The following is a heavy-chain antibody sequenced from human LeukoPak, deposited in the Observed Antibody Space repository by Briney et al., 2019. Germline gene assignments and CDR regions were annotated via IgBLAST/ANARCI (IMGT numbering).Heavy chain of an antibody. D-gene: IGHD4-4*01. CDR2: INSDGRRT. V-gene: IGHV3-74*01. CDR3: AKTTGRADYSSDGGYYGLDV. J-gene: IGHJ6*02. Sequence: GGSLRLSCAASGFTLSSYWIHWVRQAPGKGLVWVSRINSDGRRTTYADSVKGRFTISRDNAKNTLYLQMNSLGTEDTAVYYCAKTTGRADYSSDGGYYGLDVWGQGTTVTVSS. CDR1: GFTLSSYW.